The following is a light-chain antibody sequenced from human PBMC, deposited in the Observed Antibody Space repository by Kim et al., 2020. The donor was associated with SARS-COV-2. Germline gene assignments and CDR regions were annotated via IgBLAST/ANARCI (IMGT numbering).Light chain of an antibody. V-gene: IGKV3-20*01. J-gene: IGKJ1*01. Sequence: SPGARATLSCRASDTVSTTYLAWYQHKPGQAPRLLIYSTSYRATDIPDRFSGTGSGTDFTLTINRLEPEDFAVYYCQQFGRPPRTFGQGTKVDIK. CDR1: DTVSTTY. CDR2: STS. CDR3: QQFGRPPRT.